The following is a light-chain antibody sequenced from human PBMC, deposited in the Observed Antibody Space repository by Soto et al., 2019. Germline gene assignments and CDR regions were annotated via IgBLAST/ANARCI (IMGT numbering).Light chain of an antibody. V-gene: IGKV3-20*01. CDR1: QAVSSNY. J-gene: IGKJ1*01. CDR2: GAS. Sequence: AQSPAPLSVSPGERATLSCRASQAVSSNYLAWYQQKPGQAPRLLISGASGRATGVPDRFSGSGSGTDFTLTIDRLESEDFAVYFCQQYGDLPWTFGQGTKVDIK. CDR3: QQYGDLPWT.